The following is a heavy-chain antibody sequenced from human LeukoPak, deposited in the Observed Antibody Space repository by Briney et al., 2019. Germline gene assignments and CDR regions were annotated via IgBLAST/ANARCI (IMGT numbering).Heavy chain of an antibody. J-gene: IGHJ4*02. D-gene: IGHD3-22*01. CDR1: GFPFSSYA. Sequence: GGSLRLSCAASGFPFSSYAMHWVRQAPGKGLEWVAVISYDGSNKYYADSVKGRFTISRDNSKNTLYLQMNSLRAEDTAVYYCASMIKGYWGQGTLVTVSS. V-gene: IGHV3-30-3*01. CDR2: ISYDGSNK. CDR3: ASMIKGY.